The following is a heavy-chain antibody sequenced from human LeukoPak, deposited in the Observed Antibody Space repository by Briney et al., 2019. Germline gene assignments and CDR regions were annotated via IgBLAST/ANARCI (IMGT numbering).Heavy chain of an antibody. CDR3: TTFYTRLTDY. CDR2: INQDGREQ. CDR1: GITLNTYL. V-gene: IGHV3-7*05. D-gene: IGHD2/OR15-2a*01. J-gene: IGHJ4*02. Sequence: RGALGVSCAASGITLNTYLISWVRQAPRKGLEWLATINQDGREQYYADSVKGRFTISRDNAKNSLVLQMHSLRAEDTAVYYCTTFYTRLTDYWGQGNLVTVSS.